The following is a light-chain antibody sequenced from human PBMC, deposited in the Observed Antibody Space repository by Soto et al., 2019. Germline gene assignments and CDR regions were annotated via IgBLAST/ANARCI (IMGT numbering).Light chain of an antibody. CDR2: LGS. V-gene: IGKV2-28*01. Sequence: DLVMTQSPLSLPVTPGEPASISCRSSQSLLHRNGYNYVDWDLQKPVQSPQLRIYLGSNRASGVPDMFTGSGSGTDFTLKISRVEAEDVGVYYCMQALQTPLFTFGPGTKVDIK. J-gene: IGKJ3*01. CDR1: QSLLHRNGYNY. CDR3: MQALQTPLFT.